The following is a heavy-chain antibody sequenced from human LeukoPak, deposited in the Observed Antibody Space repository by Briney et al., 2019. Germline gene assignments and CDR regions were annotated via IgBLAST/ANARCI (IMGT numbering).Heavy chain of an antibody. CDR1: GGSVSDYY. CDR3: ARAYGSGSYSYFDY. Sequence: SETLSLTCTISGGSVSDYYWSWIRQSPGKGLEWIGYIYYTGSTTYNPSLKSRVTISVDTSKNQFSLKLSSVTAADTAVYYCARAYGSGSYSYFDYWGQGTLVTVSS. V-gene: IGHV4-59*02. D-gene: IGHD3-10*01. J-gene: IGHJ4*02. CDR2: IYYTGST.